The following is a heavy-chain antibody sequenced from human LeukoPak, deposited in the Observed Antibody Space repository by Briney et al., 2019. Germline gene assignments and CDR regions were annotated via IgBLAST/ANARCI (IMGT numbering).Heavy chain of an antibody. V-gene: IGHV1-2*02. D-gene: IGHD3-3*01. CDR1: GYTFTGYY. J-gene: IGHJ3*02. CDR2: INPNSGGT. CDR3: ARGLGYDFWSGYYTRSGAFDI. Sequence: ASVKVSCKASGYTFTGYYMHWVRQAPGQGLEWMGWINPNSGGTNYAQKFQGRVTITRNTSISTAYMELSSLRSEDTAVYYCARGLGYDFWSGYYTRSGAFDIWGQGTMVTVSS.